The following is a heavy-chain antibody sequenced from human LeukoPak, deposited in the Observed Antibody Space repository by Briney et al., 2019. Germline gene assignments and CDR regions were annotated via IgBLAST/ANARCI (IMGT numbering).Heavy chain of an antibody. V-gene: IGHV1-46*01. J-gene: IGHJ5*02. CDR1: GYTFTGYY. D-gene: IGHD2-15*01. Sequence: ASVKVSCKASGYTFTGYYMHWVRQALGQGLEWMGIINPSGGNTNSAQKFQGRVTMTRDTSTSTVYMELSSLRSEDTAVYYCARDVCSGGSCWDWFDPWGQGTLVTVSS. CDR3: ARDVCSGGSCWDWFDP. CDR2: INPSGGNT.